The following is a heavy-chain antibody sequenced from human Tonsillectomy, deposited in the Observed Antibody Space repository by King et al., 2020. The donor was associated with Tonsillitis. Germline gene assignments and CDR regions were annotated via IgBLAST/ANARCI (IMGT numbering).Heavy chain of an antibody. J-gene: IGHJ4*02. V-gene: IGHV3-30*18. Sequence: EGVRWGGQAGWQGGGWVCVRSDDGSNNYYADSVKGRSTISRDKSTNTLHLQMNSLRAEDTAVYYCAKDRYEMATTGIDYWGQGNLVTVSS. CDR1: EG. CDR3: AKDRYEMATTGIDY. D-gene: IGHD5-24*01. CDR2: RSDDGSNN.